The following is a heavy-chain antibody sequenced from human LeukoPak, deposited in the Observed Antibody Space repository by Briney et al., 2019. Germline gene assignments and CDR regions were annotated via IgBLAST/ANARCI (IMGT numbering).Heavy chain of an antibody. D-gene: IGHD1-26*01. V-gene: IGHV3-9*01. J-gene: IGHJ4*02. Sequence: GGSLRLSCAASGFTFDDYAMHCVRQAPGKGLEWVSGISWNSGRIGYADSVKGRFTISRDNAKNSLYLQMNGLRAEDTALYCCEKDMASVGATGLDNWGQGTLVTVSS. CDR1: GFTFDDYA. CDR2: ISWNSGRI. CDR3: EKDMASVGATGLDN.